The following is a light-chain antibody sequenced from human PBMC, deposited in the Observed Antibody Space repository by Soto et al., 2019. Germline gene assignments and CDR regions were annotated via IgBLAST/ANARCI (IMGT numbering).Light chain of an antibody. CDR1: SSDIAIYNF. J-gene: IGLJ1*01. CDR3: SSYTDSSDYV. V-gene: IGLV2-14*01. Sequence: QSALTQPASVSGSPGQSITISCTGTSSDIAIYNFVSWYQQHPGKAPRLMIFQVTNRPSGVSARFSGSKSVNTAALTISGLQAEDEADYYCSSYTDSSDYVFGTGTKLTVL. CDR2: QVT.